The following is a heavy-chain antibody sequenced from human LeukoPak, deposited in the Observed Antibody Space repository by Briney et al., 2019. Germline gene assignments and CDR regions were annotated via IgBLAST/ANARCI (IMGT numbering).Heavy chain of an antibody. D-gene: IGHD3-10*01. J-gene: IGHJ3*02. CDR3: ARGVLWVRGVIRGAFDI. CDR1: GFTFDDYA. V-gene: IGHV4-59*01. CDR2: IYYSGST. Sequence: PGGSLRLSCAASGFTFDDYAMHWVRQAPGKGLEWIGYIYYSGSTNYNPSLKSRVTISVDTSKNQFSLKLSSVTAADTAVYYCARGVLWVRGVIRGAFDIWGQGTMVTVSS.